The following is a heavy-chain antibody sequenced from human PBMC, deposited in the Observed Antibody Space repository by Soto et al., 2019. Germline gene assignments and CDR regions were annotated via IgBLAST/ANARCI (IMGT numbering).Heavy chain of an antibody. Sequence: SETLSLTCTVSGGSISSSSYYWGWIRQPPGKGLEWIGSIYYSGSTYYNPSLKSRVTISVDTSKNQFSLKLSSVTAADTAVYYCARQDIVLMVYAIRPYNWFDPWDQGTLVTVSS. D-gene: IGHD2-8*01. CDR3: ARQDIVLMVYAIRPYNWFDP. CDR2: IYYSGST. J-gene: IGHJ5*02. V-gene: IGHV4-39*01. CDR1: GGSISSSSYY.